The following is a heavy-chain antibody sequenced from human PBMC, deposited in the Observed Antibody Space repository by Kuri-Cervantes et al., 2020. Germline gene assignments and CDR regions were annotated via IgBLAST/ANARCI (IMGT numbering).Heavy chain of an antibody. CDR2: IYYNGST. D-gene: IGHD1-1*01. CDR1: GSSTRSYY. Sequence: SETLSLTCTVSGSSTRSYYWSWIRQPPGKGLEWIGYIYYNGSTKYNPSLKSRVTVSVDMSKNQFSLNLSSVTAADTAVYYCASHRQLPTFHYWGQGTLVTVSS. V-gene: IGHV4-59*01. J-gene: IGHJ4*02. CDR3: ASHRQLPTFHY.